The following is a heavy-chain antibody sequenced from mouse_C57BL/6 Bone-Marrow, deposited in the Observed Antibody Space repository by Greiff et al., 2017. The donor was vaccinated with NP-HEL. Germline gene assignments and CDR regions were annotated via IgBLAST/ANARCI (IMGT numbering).Heavy chain of an antibody. CDR2: IWRGGST. CDR1: GFSLTSYG. CDR3: AAYDFPYAMDY. J-gene: IGHJ4*01. D-gene: IGHD2-4*01. V-gene: IGHV2-5*01. Sequence: VQLQQSGPGLVQPSQSLSITCTVSGFSLTSYGVHWVRQSPGKGLEWLGVIWRGGSTDYNEAFMSRLSITKDNSKSQVFFKMNSLQSDDTAIYYCAAYDFPYAMDYWGQGTSVTVSS.